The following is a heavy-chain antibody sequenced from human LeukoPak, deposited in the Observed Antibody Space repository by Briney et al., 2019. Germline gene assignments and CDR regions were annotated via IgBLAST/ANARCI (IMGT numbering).Heavy chain of an antibody. CDR2: IIPIFGTA. Sequence: SVKVSFKASGGTFSSYAISWVRQAHAQGLEWMGVIIPIFGTANYAQKFQGRVTITADESTSTAYMELSSLRSEDTAVYYCARGSSSGWHTDYWGQGTLVTVSS. J-gene: IGHJ4*02. CDR1: GGTFSSYA. D-gene: IGHD6-19*01. CDR3: ARGSSSGWHTDY. V-gene: IGHV1-69*13.